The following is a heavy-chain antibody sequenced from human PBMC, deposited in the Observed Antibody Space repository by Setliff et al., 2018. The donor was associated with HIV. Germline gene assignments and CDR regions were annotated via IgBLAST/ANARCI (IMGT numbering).Heavy chain of an antibody. V-gene: IGHV1-18*01. D-gene: IGHD6-13*01. Sequence: GASVKVSCKASGYTFTSHGISWVRQAPGQGLEWMGWLASYNDDANYAQNLQGRFTISRDNAKNSLSLQMNSLRVEDTAVYFCATILVNQQPYRYFDYWGQGTLVTVSS. CDR2: LASYNDDA. CDR1: GYTFTSHG. J-gene: IGHJ4*02. CDR3: ATILVNQQPYRYFDY.